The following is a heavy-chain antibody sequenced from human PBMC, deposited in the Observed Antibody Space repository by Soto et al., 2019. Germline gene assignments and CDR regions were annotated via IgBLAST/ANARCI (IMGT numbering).Heavy chain of an antibody. V-gene: IGHV3-33*01. J-gene: IGHJ6*02. D-gene: IGHD3-10*01. CDR2: IWYDGSNK. Sequence: QVQLVESGGGVVQPGRSLRLSCAASGFTFSSYGMHWVRQAPGKGLEWVAVIWYDGSNKYYADSVKGRFTISRDNSKNPLYLQMNSLRAEDTAVYYCARDMDYYGSGSGNYGMDVWGQGTTVTVS. CDR1: GFTFSSYG. CDR3: ARDMDYYGSGSGNYGMDV.